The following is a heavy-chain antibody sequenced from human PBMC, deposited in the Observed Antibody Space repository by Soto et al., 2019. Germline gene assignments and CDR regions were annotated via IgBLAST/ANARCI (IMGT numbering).Heavy chain of an antibody. J-gene: IGHJ6*03. CDR1: GFTFSSYA. CDR2: ISGSGGST. D-gene: IGHD6-13*01. V-gene: IGHV3-23*01. CDR3: ATSPDSSSWTPRGRYYYYYMDV. Sequence: GGSLRLSCAASGFTFSSYAMSWVRQAPGKGLEWVSAISGSGGSTYYADSVKGRFTISRDNSKNTLYLRMNSLRAEDTAVYYCATSPDSSSWTPRGRYYYYYMDVWGKGTTVTVSS.